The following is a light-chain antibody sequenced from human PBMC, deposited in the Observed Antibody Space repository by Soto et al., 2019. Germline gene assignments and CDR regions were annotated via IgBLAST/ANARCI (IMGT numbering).Light chain of an antibody. CDR1: QDISDF. Sequence: DIQMTQSPSSLSASVGDRVTITCQASQDISDFLNWYQQKPGKAPKLLIYAASSLQSGVPSRFSGSGSGTDFTLTISSLQPEEFATYYCKQSYSTPRTFGQGTKVDIK. V-gene: IGKV1-39*01. CDR2: AAS. J-gene: IGKJ1*01. CDR3: KQSYSTPRT.